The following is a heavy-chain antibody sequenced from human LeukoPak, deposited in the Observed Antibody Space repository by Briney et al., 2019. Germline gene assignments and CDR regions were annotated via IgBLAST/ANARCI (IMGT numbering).Heavy chain of an antibody. D-gene: IGHD3-16*01. J-gene: IGHJ4*02. Sequence: GGSLRLSCAASGYPLSYYYMHWVRQAPGKGLEWVAVISYDEDNKYYAESVKGRFAISRDNSKDTLYLQMNSLRAGDTAVYYCARSPTRSLRVGEFDFWGQGTLVTVSS. V-gene: IGHV3-30*09. CDR2: ISYDEDNK. CDR1: GYPLSYYY. CDR3: ARSPTRSLRVGEFDF.